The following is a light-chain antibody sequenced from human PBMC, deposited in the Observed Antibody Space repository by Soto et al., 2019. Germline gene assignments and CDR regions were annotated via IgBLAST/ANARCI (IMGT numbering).Light chain of an antibody. J-gene: IGKJ1*01. CDR1: QSLLHSNGYTY. CDR2: LGS. V-gene: IGKV2-28*01. CDR3: MQALHTRT. Sequence: DIVMTQSPLSLPVTPGEPASISCRSSQSLLHSNGYTYLNWYLQKPGQSPQLLSYLGSNRASGVPDRFSGSGSGTYFTLKISRVEAEDVGVYYCMQALHTRTFGLGTKVEIK.